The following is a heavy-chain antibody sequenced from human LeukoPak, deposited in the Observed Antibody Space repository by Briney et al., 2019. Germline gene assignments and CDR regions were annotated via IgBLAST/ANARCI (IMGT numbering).Heavy chain of an antibody. Sequence: GGTLRLSCAASGFTFSSYGMSWVRQAPGKGLEWVSAISGSGGSTYYADSVKGRFTISRDNSKNTPYLQMNSLRAEDTAVYYCARYCSGDSCYGLIDYWGQGTLVTVSS. CDR1: GFTFSSYG. D-gene: IGHD2-15*01. J-gene: IGHJ4*02. V-gene: IGHV3-23*01. CDR3: ARYCSGDSCYGLIDY. CDR2: ISGSGGST.